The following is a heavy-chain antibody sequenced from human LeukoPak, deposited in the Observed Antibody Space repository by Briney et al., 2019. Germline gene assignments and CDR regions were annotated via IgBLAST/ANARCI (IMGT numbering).Heavy chain of an antibody. J-gene: IGHJ5*02. CDR1: GFTFSSYW. V-gene: IGHV3-7*01. Sequence: GGSLRLSCAASGFTFSSYWMSWVRQAPGKGLEWVANIKQDGSEKYYVDSVKGRFTISRDNAKNSLYLQMNSLRAEDTTVYYCARDPVAAAGTPHWFDPWGQGTLVTVSS. D-gene: IGHD6-13*01. CDR3: ARDPVAAAGTPHWFDP. CDR2: IKQDGSEK.